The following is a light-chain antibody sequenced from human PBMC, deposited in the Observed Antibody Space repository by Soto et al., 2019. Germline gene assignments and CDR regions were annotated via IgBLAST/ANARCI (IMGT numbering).Light chain of an antibody. CDR2: DAS. CDR3: QQRGNWPLLT. V-gene: IGKV3-11*01. CDR1: QSVSRY. Sequence: EIVLPQSHGTLSLSPGDRPTLSRRGSQSVSRYLAWYQQKPGQAPRLLIYDASNRATGIPARFSGSGSGTDFTLTISSLEPEDLAVYYCQQRGNWPLLTVGGGTKV. J-gene: IGKJ4*01.